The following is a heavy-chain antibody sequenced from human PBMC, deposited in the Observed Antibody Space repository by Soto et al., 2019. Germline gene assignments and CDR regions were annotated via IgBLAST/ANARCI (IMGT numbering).Heavy chain of an antibody. D-gene: IGHD6-6*01. J-gene: IGHJ6*01. CDR1: GFTFTIAA. Sequence: AAKVSSQASGFTFTIAAVQWVLRTRGQRLQRLCGNVGGSGNTNYAQKFHERVTITRDTSTSTAYMELSSLRSEATAVYYWAARGSSSSHYYGMDVWGQGTTVTVS. V-gene: IGHV1-58*01. CDR3: AARGSSSSHYYGMDV. CDR2: NVGGSGNT.